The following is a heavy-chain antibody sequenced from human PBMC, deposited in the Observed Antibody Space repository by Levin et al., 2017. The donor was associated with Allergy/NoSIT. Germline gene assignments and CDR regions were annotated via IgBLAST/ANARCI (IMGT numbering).Heavy chain of an antibody. Sequence: SETLSLTCTVSGGSVSSGSYYWSWIRQPPGKGLEWIGYIYYSGSTNYNPSLKSRVTISVDTSKNQFSLKLSSVTAADTAVYYCAREWVATGGAYWYFDLWGRGTLVTVSS. CDR1: GGSVSSGSYY. CDR2: IYYSGST. D-gene: IGHD5-12*01. J-gene: IGHJ2*01. V-gene: IGHV4-61*01. CDR3: AREWVATGGAYWYFDL.